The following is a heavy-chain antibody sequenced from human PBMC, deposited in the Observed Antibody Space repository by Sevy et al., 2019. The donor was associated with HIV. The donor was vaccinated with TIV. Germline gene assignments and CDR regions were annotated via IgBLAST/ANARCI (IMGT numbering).Heavy chain of an antibody. D-gene: IGHD1-26*01. Sequence: SETLSLTCTVSGGSMSSRDYYWGWIRQSPGKGLEWIGSIYSSGSTYFNPSLRSRVTISVETTRNQFSLRLSSVTAADTAMYYCAGENAWGRGYSWGQGTLVTVSS. J-gene: IGHJ4*02. V-gene: IGHV4-39*01. CDR2: IYSSGST. CDR3: AGENAWGRGYS. CDR1: GGSMSSRDYY.